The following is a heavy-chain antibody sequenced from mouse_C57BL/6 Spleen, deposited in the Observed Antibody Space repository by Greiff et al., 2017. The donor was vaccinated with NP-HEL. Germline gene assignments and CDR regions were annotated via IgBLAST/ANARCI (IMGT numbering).Heavy chain of an antibody. CDR3: ASGVGGNYVDPYAMDY. D-gene: IGHD2-1*01. CDR1: GYTFTSYW. Sequence: QVQLQQPGAELVKPGASVKLSCKASGYTFTSYWMHWVKQRPGQGLEWIGMIHPNSGSTNYNEKFKSKATLTVDKSSSTAYMQLSSLTSEDSAVYYCASGVGGNYVDPYAMDYWGQGTSVTVSS. CDR2: IHPNSGST. V-gene: IGHV1-64*01. J-gene: IGHJ4*01.